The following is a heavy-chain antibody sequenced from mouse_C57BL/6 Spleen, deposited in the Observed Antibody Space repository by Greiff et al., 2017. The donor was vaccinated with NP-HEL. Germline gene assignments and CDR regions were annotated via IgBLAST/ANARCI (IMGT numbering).Heavy chain of an antibody. CDR3: TYPYGSSYGFAY. CDR2: IDPENGDT. V-gene: IGHV14-4*01. J-gene: IGHJ3*01. Sequence: EVKLQESGAELVRPGASVKLSCTASGFNIKDDYMHWVKQRPEQGLEWIGWIDPENGDTEYASKFQGKATITADTSSNTAYLQLSSLTSEDTAVYYCTYPYGSSYGFAYWGQGTLVTVSA. CDR1: GFNIKDDY. D-gene: IGHD1-1*01.